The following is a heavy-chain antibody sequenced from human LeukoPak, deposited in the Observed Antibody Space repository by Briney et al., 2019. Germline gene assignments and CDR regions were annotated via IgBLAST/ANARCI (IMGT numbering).Heavy chain of an antibody. CDR1: GGTFISYA. J-gene: IGHJ5*02. CDR3: ARARRPRMAGNWFDH. CDR2: IIPILGIA. Sequence: SVKVSCKASGGTFISYAISWVRQAPGQGLEWMGRIIPILGIANYAQKFQGRVTITADKSTSTAYMELSSLRSEDTAVYYCARARRPRMAGNWFDHWGQGTLVTVSS. D-gene: IGHD2-8*01. V-gene: IGHV1-69*04.